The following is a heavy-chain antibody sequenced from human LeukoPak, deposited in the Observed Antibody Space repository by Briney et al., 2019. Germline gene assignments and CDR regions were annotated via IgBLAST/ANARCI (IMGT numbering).Heavy chain of an antibody. CDR1: GYTFTSYG. J-gene: IGHJ4*02. D-gene: IGHD3-10*01. V-gene: IGHV1-18*01. CDR3: ARSRMVRGVIITPLFDY. Sequence: ASVKVSCKASGYTFTSYGISWVRQAPVQGLEWMGWISAYNGNTNYAQKLQGRVTMTTDTSTSTAYMELRSLRSDDTAVYYCARSRMVRGVIITPLFDYWGQGTLVTVSS. CDR2: ISAYNGNT.